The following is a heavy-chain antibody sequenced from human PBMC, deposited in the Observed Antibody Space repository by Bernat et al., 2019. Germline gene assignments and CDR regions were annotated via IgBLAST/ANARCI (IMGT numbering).Heavy chain of an antibody. CDR2: IYYSGST. D-gene: IGHD6-19*01. Sequence: QLQLQESGPGLVKPSETLSLTCTVSGGSISSSSYYWGWIRQPPGKGLEWIGSIYYSGSTYYNPSLKSRVTISVDTSKNQFSLKLSSVTAADTAVYYCARNRLEYSSGWYAGLLDYWGQGTLVTVSS. V-gene: IGHV4-39*01. J-gene: IGHJ4*02. CDR3: ARNRLEYSSGWYAGLLDY. CDR1: GGSISSSSYY.